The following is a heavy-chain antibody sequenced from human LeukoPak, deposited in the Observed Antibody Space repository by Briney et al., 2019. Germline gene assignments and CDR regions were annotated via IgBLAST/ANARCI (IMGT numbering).Heavy chain of an antibody. Sequence: PSETLSLTCTASGGSVSSGSYYWSWIRQPPGKGLEWIGYIYYSGSTNYNPSLKSRVTISVDTSKNQFSLKLSSVTAADTAVYYCARVTYGTTRCDHWGQGTLVTVSS. D-gene: IGHD2-8*01. CDR2: IYYSGST. CDR1: GGSVSSGSYY. V-gene: IGHV4-61*01. CDR3: ARVTYGTTRCDH. J-gene: IGHJ4*02.